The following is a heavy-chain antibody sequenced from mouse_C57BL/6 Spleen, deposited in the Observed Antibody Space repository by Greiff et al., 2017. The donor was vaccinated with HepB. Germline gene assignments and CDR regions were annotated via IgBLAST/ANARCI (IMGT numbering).Heavy chain of an antibody. Sequence: DVMLVESEGGLVQPGSSMKLSCTASGFTFSDYYMAWVRQVPEKGLEWVANINYDGSSTYYLDSLKSRFIISRDNAKNILYLQMSSLKSEDTATYYCARSYYGSSNLFAYWGQGTLVTVSA. CDR2: INYDGSST. J-gene: IGHJ3*01. D-gene: IGHD1-1*01. V-gene: IGHV5-16*01. CDR1: GFTFSDYY. CDR3: ARSYYGSSNLFAY.